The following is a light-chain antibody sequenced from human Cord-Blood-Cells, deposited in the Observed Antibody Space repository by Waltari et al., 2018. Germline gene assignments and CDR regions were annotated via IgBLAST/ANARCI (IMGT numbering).Light chain of an antibody. CDR1: SSDVCGYNY. CDR3: CSYAGSYTYV. J-gene: IGLJ1*01. Sequence: QSALTQPRSVSGSPGQSVTISCTGTSSDVCGYNYVSWYQQHTGKAPKRMIYDVSKRPSGVPDRFSGSKSGNTASLTISGLQAEDEADYYCCSYAGSYTYVFGTGTKVTVL. V-gene: IGLV2-11*01. CDR2: DVS.